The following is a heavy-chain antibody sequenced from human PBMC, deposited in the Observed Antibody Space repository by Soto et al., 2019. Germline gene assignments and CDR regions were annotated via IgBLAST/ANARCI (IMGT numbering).Heavy chain of an antibody. D-gene: IGHD6-19*01. Sequence: PGGSLRLSCAASGFTFSSYGMHWVRQAPGKGLEWVAVIWYDGSNKYYADSVKGRFTISRDNSKNTLYLQMNSLRAEDTAVYYCARGRPKYSSGWHYYFDYWGQGTLVTVSS. V-gene: IGHV3-33*01. J-gene: IGHJ4*02. CDR3: ARGRPKYSSGWHYYFDY. CDR1: GFTFSSYG. CDR2: IWYDGSNK.